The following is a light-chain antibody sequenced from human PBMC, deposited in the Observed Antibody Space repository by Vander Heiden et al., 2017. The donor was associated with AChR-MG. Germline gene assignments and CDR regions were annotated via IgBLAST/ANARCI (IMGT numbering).Light chain of an antibody. V-gene: IGKV3-15*01. CDR1: QNVSSS. Sequence: IVLLLSPATAPVSPGDTATLSSMASQNVSSSIAWYQQNPGQAPRLLVYGASTRATTIPARFSGSGSGTEFTLTISSLESEDFAVYCCQQYHSWPPAWTFGQGTKEDIK. CDR2: GAS. CDR3: QQYHSWPPAWT. J-gene: IGKJ1*01.